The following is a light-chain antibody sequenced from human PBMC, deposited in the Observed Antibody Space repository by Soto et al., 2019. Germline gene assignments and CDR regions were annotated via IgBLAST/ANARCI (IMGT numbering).Light chain of an antibody. Sequence: QSVLTQPASASGTPGQRVTISCSGSSSNIGSNTVNWYQQLPGTAPKLLIYSNNQRPSGVPDRFSGSKSGTSASLAISWLQSEDEADYSCAAWDDSLNGHVFGTGTKVTAL. CDR3: AAWDDSLNGHV. CDR2: SNN. J-gene: IGLJ1*01. CDR1: SSNIGSNT. V-gene: IGLV1-44*01.